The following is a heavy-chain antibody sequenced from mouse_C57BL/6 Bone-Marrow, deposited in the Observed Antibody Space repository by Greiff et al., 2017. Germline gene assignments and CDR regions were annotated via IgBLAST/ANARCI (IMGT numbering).Heavy chain of an antibody. CDR2: ISNGGGST. CDR3: ARQRGYSWFAY. Sequence: EVKVEESGGGLVQPGGSLKLSCAASGFTFSDYYMYWVRQTPEKRLEWVAYISNGGGSTYYPDTVKGRFTISRDNAKNTLYLQMSRLKSEDTAMYYCARQRGYSWFAYWGQGTLVTVSA. D-gene: IGHD2-3*01. V-gene: IGHV5-12*01. CDR1: GFTFSDYY. J-gene: IGHJ3*01.